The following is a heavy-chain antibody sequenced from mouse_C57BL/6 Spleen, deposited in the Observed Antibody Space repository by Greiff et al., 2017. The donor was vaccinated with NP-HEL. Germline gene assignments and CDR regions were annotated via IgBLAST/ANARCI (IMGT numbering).Heavy chain of an antibody. J-gene: IGHJ2*01. CDR2: IYPGSGST. D-gene: IGHD2-4*01. Sequence: QVQLQQPGAELVKPGASVKMSCKASGYTFTSYWITWVKQRPGQGLEWIGDIYPGSGSTNYNEKFKSKATLTVDTSSSTAYMQLSSLTSEDSAVYYCARSGDYDVEGDYWGQGTTLTVSS. CDR1: GYTFTSYW. V-gene: IGHV1-55*01. CDR3: ARSGDYDVEGDY.